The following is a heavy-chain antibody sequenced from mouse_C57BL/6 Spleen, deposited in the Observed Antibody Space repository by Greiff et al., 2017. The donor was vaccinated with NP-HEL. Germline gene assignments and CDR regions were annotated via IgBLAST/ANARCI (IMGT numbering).Heavy chain of an antibody. J-gene: IGHJ2*01. D-gene: IGHD2-4*01. CDR1: GYTFTSYW. CDR3: ARGYDYGDY. V-gene: IGHV1-69*01. Sequence: QVQLQQPGAELVMPGASVKLSCKASGYTFTSYWMHWVKQRPGQGLEWIGEIDPSDSYTNYNQKFKGQSTLTVDKSSSTAYMQLSSLTSEDSAVYYCARGYDYGDYWGQGTTLTVSS. CDR2: IDPSDSYT.